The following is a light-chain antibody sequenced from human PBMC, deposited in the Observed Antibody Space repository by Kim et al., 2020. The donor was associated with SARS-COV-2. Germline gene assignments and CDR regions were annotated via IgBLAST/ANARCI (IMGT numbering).Light chain of an antibody. CDR2: GAS. J-gene: IGKJ5*01. CDR1: QSVSSN. CDR3: QQYSKLIT. V-gene: IGKV3-15*01. Sequence: VSPGEGATLSCRASQSVSSNLAWYQQKPGQAPRLLIYGASTRATGIPARFSGSGSGTEFTLTISSLQSEDFAVYYCQQYSKLITFGQGTRLEIK.